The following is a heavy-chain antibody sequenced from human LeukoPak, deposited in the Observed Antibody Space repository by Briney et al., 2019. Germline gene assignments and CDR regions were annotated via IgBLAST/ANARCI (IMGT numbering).Heavy chain of an antibody. CDR2: INHSGGT. J-gene: IGHJ2*01. V-gene: IGHV4-34*01. D-gene: IGHD3-10*01. CDR3: GRGPGTYWYLDL. Sequence: KPSETLSLTCAVYGGSFSGYYWSWIRQPPGKGLEWIGEINHSGGTNYNPSLKSRVTISVDTTKNQFSLKLSSVTAADTAVYYCGRGPGTYWYLDLWGRGTLVTVSS. CDR1: GGSFSGYY.